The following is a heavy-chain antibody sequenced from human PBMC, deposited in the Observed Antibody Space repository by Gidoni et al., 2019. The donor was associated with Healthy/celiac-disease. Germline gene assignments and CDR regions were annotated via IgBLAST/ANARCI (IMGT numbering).Heavy chain of an antibody. CDR2: ISGSGGST. CDR1: GFTFSSYA. Sequence: EVQLLESGGGLVQPGGSRGRSCAASGFTFSSYALIWVRQAPGKGLEWVSAISGSGGSTYYADSVKGRFTISRDNSKNTLYLQMNSLRAEDTAVYYCAKDLDFWSGWTQYYYYYGMDVWGQGTTVTVSS. D-gene: IGHD3-3*01. CDR3: AKDLDFWSGWTQYYYYYGMDV. V-gene: IGHV3-23*01. J-gene: IGHJ6*02.